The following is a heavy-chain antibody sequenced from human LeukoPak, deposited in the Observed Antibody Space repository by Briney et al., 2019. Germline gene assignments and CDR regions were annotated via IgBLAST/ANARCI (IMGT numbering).Heavy chain of an antibody. J-gene: IGHJ4*02. CDR3: ARDSAFLAFDY. Sequence: SETLSLTCTVSGGSISSYYWSWIRQPPGKGLEWIGYIYYSGSTNYNPSLKSRVTMSVDTSKNQFSLKLSSVTAADTAVYYCARDSAFLAFDYWGQGTLVTVSS. CDR2: IYYSGST. D-gene: IGHD2/OR15-2a*01. CDR1: GGSISSYY. V-gene: IGHV4-59*01.